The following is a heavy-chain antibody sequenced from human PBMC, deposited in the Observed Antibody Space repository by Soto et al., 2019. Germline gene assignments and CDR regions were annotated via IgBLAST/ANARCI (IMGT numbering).Heavy chain of an antibody. CDR1: GGSISSSTYY. J-gene: IGHJ6*02. CDR2: FFIGGNT. CDR3: ARRGMGRLPSFHYYYNGMDV. Sequence: PSETLSLTCTVSGGSISSSTYYWGWMRQPPGKGLEWIASFFIGGNTYYNPSLKSRVTISVDTSKNQFSLKLSSVTAADTAVYYCARRGMGRLPSFHYYYNGMDVWGQGTTVTVSS. V-gene: IGHV4-39*01. D-gene: IGHD2-15*01.